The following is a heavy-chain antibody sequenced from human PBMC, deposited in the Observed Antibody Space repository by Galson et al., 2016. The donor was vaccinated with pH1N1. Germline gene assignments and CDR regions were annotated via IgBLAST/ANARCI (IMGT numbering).Heavy chain of an antibody. D-gene: IGHD6-13*01. Sequence: CAISGDSVSSNSAAWNWIRQSPSRGLEWLGRTYYRSKWYNDYAVSVKSRITINQDTSKNQISLKLNSVTPEDTAVYYCASDGIAAAGIRRDQYYFDYWGQGTLVTVSS. CDR3: ASDGIAAAGIRRDQYYFDY. CDR2: TYYRSKWYN. CDR1: GDSVSSNSAA. J-gene: IGHJ4*02. V-gene: IGHV6-1*01.